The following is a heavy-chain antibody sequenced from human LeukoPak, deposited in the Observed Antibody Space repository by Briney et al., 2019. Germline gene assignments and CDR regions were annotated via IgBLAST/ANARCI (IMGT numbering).Heavy chain of an antibody. CDR3: VRGSGSYSFNLLGFDP. J-gene: IGHJ5*02. V-gene: IGHV3-48*01. Sequence: GGSLRLSCAASGFTFSSSSMNWVRQAPGKGLEWVSYISSSSSTIYYADSVKGRFTISRDNAKNSLYLQMNSLRAEDTAVYHCVRGSGSYSFNLLGFDPWGQGTLVTVSS. CDR1: GFTFSSSS. CDR2: ISSSSSTI. D-gene: IGHD1-26*01.